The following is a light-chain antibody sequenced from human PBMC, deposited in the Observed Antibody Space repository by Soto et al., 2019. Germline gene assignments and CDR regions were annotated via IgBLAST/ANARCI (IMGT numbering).Light chain of an antibody. CDR2: GAS. CDR3: QQYSNWPLT. Sequence: EIVMTQSPATLSVSPGERATLSCRASQSVSSDLAWYQQKPGQAPRLLIYGASTRATGIPARFSGSGSVTEFTLTISSLQSEDFAVYYCQQYSNWPLTFGGGTKVDIK. J-gene: IGKJ4*01. V-gene: IGKV3-15*01. CDR1: QSVSSD.